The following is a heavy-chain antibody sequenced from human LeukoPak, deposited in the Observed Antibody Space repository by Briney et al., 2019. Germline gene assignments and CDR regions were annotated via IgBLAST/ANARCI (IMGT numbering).Heavy chain of an antibody. CDR2: ITSGGSVI. Sequence: PGRSLRLSCVASGFIFKTYHMNWVRQAPGKGLEWLSGITSGGSVIYYADSVKGRFTISRDDAMNSVFLQMGGLTVDDTAVYYCPGKSLADLGEDTSFGGTPFDSWGQGTLVIVSS. CDR3: PGKSLADLGEDTSFGGTPFDS. D-gene: IGHD3-16*01. J-gene: IGHJ4*02. V-gene: IGHV3-48*03. CDR1: GFIFKTYH.